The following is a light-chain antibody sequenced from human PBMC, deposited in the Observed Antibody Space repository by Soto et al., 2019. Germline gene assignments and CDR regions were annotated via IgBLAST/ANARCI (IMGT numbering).Light chain of an antibody. CDR2: AAS. Sequence: DIQMTQSPSSLSASVGDRVTITCRASQGISNYLAWYQQKPGKVPKLLIYAASTLQSGVPSRFSGSGSGTEFTITISSRQPEDGATYYGQKYDSARLTFGRGTRVEIK. J-gene: IGKJ5*01. CDR3: QKYDSARLT. V-gene: IGKV1-27*01. CDR1: QGISNY.